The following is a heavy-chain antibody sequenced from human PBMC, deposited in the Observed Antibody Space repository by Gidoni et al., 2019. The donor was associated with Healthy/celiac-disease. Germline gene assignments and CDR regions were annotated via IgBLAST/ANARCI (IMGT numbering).Heavy chain of an antibody. Sequence: QVQLVESGGGVVQPGRYLRLSCAASGFTFSSYGMHWVRQAPGKGLEWVAVISYDVRNKYYADSVKGRFTISRDNSKNTLYLQMNSLRAEDTAVYYCASGCTNGVCYLYWGQGTLVTVSS. CDR2: ISYDVRNK. J-gene: IGHJ4*02. CDR1: GFTFSSYG. CDR3: ASGCTNGVCYLY. D-gene: IGHD2-8*01. V-gene: IGHV3-30*03.